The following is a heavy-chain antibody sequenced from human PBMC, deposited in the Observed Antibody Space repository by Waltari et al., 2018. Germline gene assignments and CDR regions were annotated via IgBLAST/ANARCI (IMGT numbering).Heavy chain of an antibody. CDR1: GFTFSTYE. Sequence: EVQLVESGGDFVQPGESLRLSCETSGFTFSTYEMNWVRQAPGKRLEWVSYITASSASKYDADSVKGRFTIARDNAKNSLYLEMDGLRVEDTAIYYCARRRKGMDHDYWGRGTLVTVSS. J-gene: IGHJ4*02. D-gene: IGHD6-13*01. CDR3: ARRRKGMDHDY. V-gene: IGHV3-48*03. CDR2: ITASSASK.